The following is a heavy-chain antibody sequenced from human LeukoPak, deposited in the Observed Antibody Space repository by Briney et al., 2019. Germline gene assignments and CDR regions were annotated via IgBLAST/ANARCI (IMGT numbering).Heavy chain of an antibody. CDR3: ARIPIVLITSGGY. V-gene: IGHV3-7*01. CDR2: IKQDGSEK. J-gene: IGHJ4*02. CDR1: GFTFSNYW. Sequence: PGGSLRLSCAASGFTFSNYWMSWVRQAPGKGLEWVANIKQDGSEKYYVNSVKGRFTISRDNAKNSLYLQMNSLRAEDTAIYYCARIPIVLITSGGYWGQGTLVTVSS. D-gene: IGHD3-16*01.